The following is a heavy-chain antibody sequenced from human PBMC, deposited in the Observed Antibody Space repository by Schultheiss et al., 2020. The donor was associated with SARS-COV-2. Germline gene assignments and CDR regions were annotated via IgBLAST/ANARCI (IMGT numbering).Heavy chain of an antibody. CDR3: ARALECSGGSCWFDP. J-gene: IGHJ5*02. CDR1: GGSISSGGYY. CDR2: IYYSGST. Sequence: SETLSLTCTVSGGSISSGGYYWSWIRQHPGKGLEWIGYIYYSGSTNYNPSLKSRVTISVDTSKNHFSLKLSSVTAADTAVYYCARALECSGGSCWFDPWGQGTLVTVSS. D-gene: IGHD2-15*01. V-gene: IGHV4-61*03.